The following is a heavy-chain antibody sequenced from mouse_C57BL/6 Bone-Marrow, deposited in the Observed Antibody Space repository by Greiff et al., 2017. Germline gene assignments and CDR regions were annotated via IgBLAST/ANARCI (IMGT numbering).Heavy chain of an antibody. CDR2: IDPETGGT. J-gene: IGHJ3*01. V-gene: IGHV1-15*01. CDR1: GYTFTDYE. Sequence: QVQLKESGAELVRPGASVTLSCKASGYTFTDYEMHWVKQTPVHGLEWIGAIDPETGGTAYNQKFKGKAILTADKSSSTAYMELRSLTSEDSAVYYCTEDQRVAYWGQGTLVTVSA. CDR3: TEDQRVAY.